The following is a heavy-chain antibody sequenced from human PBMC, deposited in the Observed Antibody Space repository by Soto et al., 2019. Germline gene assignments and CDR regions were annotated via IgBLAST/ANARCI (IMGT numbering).Heavy chain of an antibody. CDR2: ISYDGSNK. V-gene: IGHV3-30*18. D-gene: IGHD3-10*01. Sequence: QVQLVESGGGVVQPGRSLRLSCAASGFTFSSYGMHWVRQAPGKGLEWVAVISYDGSNKYYADSVKGRFTISRDNSKNTLYLQMNSLRAEDTAVYYCAKSTPLWFGELTSWGQGTLVTVSS. CDR3: AKSTPLWFGELTS. CDR1: GFTFSSYG. J-gene: IGHJ5*02.